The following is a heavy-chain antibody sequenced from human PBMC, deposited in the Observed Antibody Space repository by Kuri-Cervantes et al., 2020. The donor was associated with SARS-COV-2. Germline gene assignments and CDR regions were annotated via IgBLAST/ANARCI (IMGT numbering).Heavy chain of an antibody. CDR3: TTRDLGFYYYGMDV. J-gene: IGHJ6*02. D-gene: IGHD7-27*01. CDR1: GFTFSSYS. Sequence: ETLSLTCAASGFTFSSYSMHWVRQAPGKGLVWVSRINSDGSTTNYADSVKGRFTISRDNAKNMLYLQMNSLRAEDTAVYYCTTRDLGFYYYGMDVWGQGTTVTVSS. CDR2: INSDGSTT. V-gene: IGHV3-74*01.